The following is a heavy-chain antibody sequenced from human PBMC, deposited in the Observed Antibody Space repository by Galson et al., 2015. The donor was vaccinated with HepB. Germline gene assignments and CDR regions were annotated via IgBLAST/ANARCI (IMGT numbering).Heavy chain of an antibody. CDR1: GFTFSSYN. CDR2: ISSSSGYI. CDR3: ARDGSIFRYCSGGSCWSHFDY. D-gene: IGHD2-15*01. J-gene: IGHJ4*02. V-gene: IGHV3-21*01. Sequence: SLRLSCAASGFTFSSYNMNWVRQAPGKGLEWVSSISSSSGYIYYADSVKGRFTISRDNAKNSLYLQMNSLRAEDTAVYYCARDGSIFRYCSGGSCWSHFDYWGQGTLVTVSS.